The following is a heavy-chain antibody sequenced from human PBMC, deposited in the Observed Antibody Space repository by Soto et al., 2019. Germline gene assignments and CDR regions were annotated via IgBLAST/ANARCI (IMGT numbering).Heavy chain of an antibody. V-gene: IGHV4-59*01. CDR2: IYYSGST. J-gene: IGHJ4*02. CDR3: ARDGYDSSGYGFYY. Sequence: QVQLQESGPGLVKPSETLSLTCTVSGGSISSYYWSWIRQPPGKGLEWIGYIYYSGSTNYNPSLKSRVTISVDTSKNQFSLKLSSVTAADTAVYYCARDGYDSSGYGFYYWGQGTLVTVSS. CDR1: GGSISSYY. D-gene: IGHD3-22*01.